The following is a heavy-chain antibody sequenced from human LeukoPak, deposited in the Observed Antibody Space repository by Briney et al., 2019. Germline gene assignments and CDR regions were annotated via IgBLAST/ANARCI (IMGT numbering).Heavy chain of an antibody. J-gene: IGHJ5*02. D-gene: IGHD6-13*01. CDR2: ISGSGGST. Sequence: GSLRLSCAASGFTFSSYVMSWVLQATGKGLEWVSAISGSGGSTYYADSVKGRFTISRDNSKNTLYLQMNSLRAEDTAVYYCAKDPSGQQPAMVGDPWGQGTLVTVSS. V-gene: IGHV3-23*01. CDR1: GFTFSSYV. CDR3: AKDPSGQQPAMVGDP.